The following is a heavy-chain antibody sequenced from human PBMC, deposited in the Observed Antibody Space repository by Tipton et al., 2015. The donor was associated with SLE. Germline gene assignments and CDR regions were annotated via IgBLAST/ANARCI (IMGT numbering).Heavy chain of an antibody. V-gene: IGHV4-59*01. CDR2: IYYSGNT. CDR1: GGSISSYY. Sequence: TLSLTCTVSGGSISSYYWSWIRQPPGKGLEWIGYIYYSGNTNYNPSLKSRVAISLDTSQNQFSLKVTSVTAADTAVYYCARGPLYGGFDIWGHGTMVTVSS. CDR3: ARGPLYGGFDI. D-gene: IGHD4/OR15-4a*01. J-gene: IGHJ3*02.